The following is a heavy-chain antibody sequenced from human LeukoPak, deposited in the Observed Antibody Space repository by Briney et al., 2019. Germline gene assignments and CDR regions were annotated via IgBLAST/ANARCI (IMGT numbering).Heavy chain of an antibody. CDR3: AREWEDRFGINHYFGMDV. J-gene: IGHJ6*04. Sequence: GGSLRLSCAASGFTFSSYWMHWVRQVPGKGLVWVSRINSDGSSTSYADSVKGRFTISRDNAKNMLYLQMNSLRAEDTAVYYCAREWEDRFGINHYFGMDVWGKGTTVAVSS. D-gene: IGHD1-26*01. V-gene: IGHV3-74*01. CDR2: INSDGSST. CDR1: GFTFSSYW.